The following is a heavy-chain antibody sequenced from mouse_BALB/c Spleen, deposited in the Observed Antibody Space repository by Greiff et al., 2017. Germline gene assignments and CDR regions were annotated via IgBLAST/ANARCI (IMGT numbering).Heavy chain of an antibody. CDR2: IDPANGNT. CDR3: ALDGYYPSWFAY. V-gene: IGHV14-3*02. J-gene: IGHJ3*01. CDR1: GFNIKDTY. Sequence: EVKLQQSGAELVKPGASVKLSCTASGFNIKDTYMHWVKQRPEQGLEWIGRIDPANGNTKYDPKFQSKATITADTSSNTAYLQLSSLTSEDTAVYYCALDGYYPSWFAYWGQGTLVTVSA. D-gene: IGHD2-3*01.